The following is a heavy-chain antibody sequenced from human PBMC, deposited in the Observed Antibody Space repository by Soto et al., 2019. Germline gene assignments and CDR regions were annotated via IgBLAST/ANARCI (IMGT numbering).Heavy chain of an antibody. CDR1: GYSFTTFW. CDR2: LDPADSFT. Sequence: GESLKISCNVSGYSFTTFWISWVRQMPEEGLEWMGRLDPADSFTNYSPSFQGHVTISVDKSINTAYLQWSSLKASDTAIYYCARHLYDNRNYLDALDVWGQGTMVTV. CDR3: ARHLYDNRNYLDALDV. D-gene: IGHD3-22*01. V-gene: IGHV5-10-1*01. J-gene: IGHJ3*01.